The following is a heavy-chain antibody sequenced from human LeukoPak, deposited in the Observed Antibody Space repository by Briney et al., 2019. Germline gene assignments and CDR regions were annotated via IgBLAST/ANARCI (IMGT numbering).Heavy chain of an antibody. D-gene: IGHD3-22*01. J-gene: IGHJ5*02. V-gene: IGHV4-34*01. CDR1: GGSFRGYY. CDR3: ARGRRLGTYYYDSSGYLRGFDP. Sequence: SETLSLTCAVYGGSFRGYYWSWIRQPPGKGLEWIGEINHSGSTNYNPSLKSRVTISVDTSKNQFSLKLSSVTAADTAVYYCARGRRLGTYYYDSSGYLRGFDPWGQGTLVTVSS. CDR2: INHSGST.